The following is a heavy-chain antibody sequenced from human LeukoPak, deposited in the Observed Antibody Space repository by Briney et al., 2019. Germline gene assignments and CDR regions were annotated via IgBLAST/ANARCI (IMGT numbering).Heavy chain of an antibody. CDR1: GGSISSYY. J-gene: IGHJ4*02. V-gene: IGHV4-4*07. CDR3: ARVDYYLYYFDY. CDR2: IHTSGYT. D-gene: IGHD2-21*02. Sequence: SETLSLTCTVSGGSISSYYWSWIRQPAGKGLEWIGRIHTSGYTNYNPSLKSRVTVSADTSKNQFSLKLNSVTAADTAVYYCARVDYYLYYFDYWGQGTLVTVSS.